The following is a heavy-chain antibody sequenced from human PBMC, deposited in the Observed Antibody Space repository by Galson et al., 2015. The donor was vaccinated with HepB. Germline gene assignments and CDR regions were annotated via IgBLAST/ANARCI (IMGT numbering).Heavy chain of an antibody. CDR3: AREGKWTYYYGSGSWLVLDY. D-gene: IGHD3-10*01. Sequence: SVKVSCKASGYTFTSYAMHWVRQAPGQRLEWMGWINAGNGNTKYSQKFQGRVTITRDTSASTAYMELSSLRSEDTAVYYCAREGKWTYYYGSGSWLVLDYWGQGTLVTVSS. V-gene: IGHV1-3*01. CDR2: INAGNGNT. J-gene: IGHJ4*02. CDR1: GYTFTSYA.